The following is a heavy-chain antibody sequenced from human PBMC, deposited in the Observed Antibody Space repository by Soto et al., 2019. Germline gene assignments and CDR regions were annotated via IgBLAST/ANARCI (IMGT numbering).Heavy chain of an antibody. V-gene: IGHV4-59*08. Sequence: SETVSLTCTVSGGSISSYYWSWIRQPPGKGLEWIGYIYYSGSSNYNPSLKSRVTMSVDTSKNQFSLKLSSVTAADTAVYYCARAFDILTRYYFDYWGQGTLVTVSS. D-gene: IGHD3-9*01. CDR2: IYYSGSS. J-gene: IGHJ4*02. CDR1: GGSISSYY. CDR3: ARAFDILTRYYFDY.